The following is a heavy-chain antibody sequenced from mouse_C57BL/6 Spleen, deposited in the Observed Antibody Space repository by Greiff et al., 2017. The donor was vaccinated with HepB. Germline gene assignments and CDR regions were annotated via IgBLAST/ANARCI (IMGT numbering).Heavy chain of an antibody. V-gene: IGHV3-6*01. J-gene: IGHJ2*01. D-gene: IGHD1-1*01. CDR2: ISYDGSN. Sequence: EVKLLESGPGLVKPSQSLSLTCSVTGYSITSGYYWNWIRQFPGNKLEWMGYISYDGSNNYNPSLKNRISITRDTSKNQFFLKLNSVTTEDTATYYCAREGNYYGSSLFDYWGQGTTLTVSS. CDR3: AREGNYYGSSLFDY. CDR1: GYSITSGYY.